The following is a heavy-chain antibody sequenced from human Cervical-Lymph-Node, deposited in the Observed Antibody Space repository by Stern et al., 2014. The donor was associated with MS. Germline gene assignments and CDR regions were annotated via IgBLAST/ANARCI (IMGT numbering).Heavy chain of an antibody. CDR1: GGSISSYY. D-gene: IGHD1-1*01. CDR3: ARDRVPQL. J-gene: IGHJ4*02. V-gene: IGHV4-59*01. Sequence: VQLVESGPGLVKPSGTLSLTCAVSGGSISSYYWSWIRQPPGKGLEWIGYIYSSGSTNNSPSLKTRVTISVDTSKNQFSLKLSSVTAADTAMYYCARDRVPQLWGQGTLVTVSS. CDR2: IYSSGST.